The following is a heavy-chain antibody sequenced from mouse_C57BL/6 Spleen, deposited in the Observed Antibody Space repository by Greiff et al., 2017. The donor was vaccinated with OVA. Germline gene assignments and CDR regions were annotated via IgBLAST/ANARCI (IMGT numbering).Heavy chain of an antibody. Sequence: QVQLQQSGPELVKPGASVKISCKASGYAFSSSWMNWVKQRPGKGLEWIGRIYPGDGDTNYNGKFKGKATLTADKSSSTAYMQLSSLTSEDSAVYFCARLYDYPLDAMDYWGQGTSVTVSS. CDR1: GYAFSSSW. CDR2: IYPGDGDT. J-gene: IGHJ4*01. D-gene: IGHD2-4*01. CDR3: ARLYDYPLDAMDY. V-gene: IGHV1-82*01.